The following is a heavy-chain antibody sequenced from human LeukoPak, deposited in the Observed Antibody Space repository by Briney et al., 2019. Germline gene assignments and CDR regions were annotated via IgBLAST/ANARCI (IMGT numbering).Heavy chain of an antibody. D-gene: IGHD6-19*01. CDR1: GGSISSGGYY. CDR2: IYYSGST. CDR3: ARGSIAVAGTQGPLFDY. J-gene: IGHJ4*02. Sequence: SQTLSLTCTVSGGSISSGGYYWSWIRQHPGKGLEWIGYIYYSGSTYYNPSLKSRVTISVDTSKNQFSLKLSSVTAADTAVYYCARGSIAVAGTQGPLFDYWGQGTLVTVSS. V-gene: IGHV4-31*03.